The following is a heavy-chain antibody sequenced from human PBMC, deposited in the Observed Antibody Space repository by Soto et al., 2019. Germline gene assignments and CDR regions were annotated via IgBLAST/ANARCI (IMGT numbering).Heavy chain of an antibody. Sequence: ASVKVACKASGYTFTSYGISWVLQTPGQGLEWMGWISAYNGNTNYAQKLQGRVTMTRDTSASTAYMELSRVRSDDTAVYYCARFPLWDGSGPYAFDIWGQGTMVTVSS. CDR2: ISAYNGNT. V-gene: IGHV1-18*01. J-gene: IGHJ3*02. CDR1: GYTFTSYG. D-gene: IGHD3-22*01. CDR3: ARFPLWDGSGPYAFDI.